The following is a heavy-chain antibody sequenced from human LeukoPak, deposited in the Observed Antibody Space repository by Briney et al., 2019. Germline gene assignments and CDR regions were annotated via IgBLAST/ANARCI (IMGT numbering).Heavy chain of an antibody. Sequence: SEALPLTCTVSGGSISSYYWSWIRQPPGKGLEWIGYIYYSGSTNYNPSLKSRVTISVDTSKNQFSLKLSSVTAADTAVYYCARGVAAAGTEFDYWGQGTLVTVSS. V-gene: IGHV4-59*01. CDR2: IYYSGST. J-gene: IGHJ4*02. D-gene: IGHD6-13*01. CDR1: GGSISSYY. CDR3: ARGVAAAGTEFDY.